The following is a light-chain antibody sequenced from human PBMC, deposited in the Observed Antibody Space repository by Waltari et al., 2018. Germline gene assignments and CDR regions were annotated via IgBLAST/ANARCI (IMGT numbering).Light chain of an antibody. J-gene: IGKJ4*01. CDR2: DPS. V-gene: IGKV3-20*01. Sequence: EIVLTQSPGTLSLSPGERATLSYRASQTVRATYLAWYQQKLGQAPTLVIHDPSIRATGIPDRFSGSGSWTNFSLTIISLEPEDFAVYYCQQYDVSPLTFGGGTKVETK. CDR1: QTVRATY. CDR3: QQYDVSPLT.